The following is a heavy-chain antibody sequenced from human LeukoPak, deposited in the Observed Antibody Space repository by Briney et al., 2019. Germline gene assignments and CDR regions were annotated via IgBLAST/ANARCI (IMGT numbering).Heavy chain of an antibody. D-gene: IGHD3-10*01. CDR3: ARALLWFGEPPYYFDY. CDR2: IYTSGST. V-gene: IGHV4-4*07. CDR1: GGSISSYY. Sequence: SETLSLTCTVSGGSISSYYWSWVRQPAGKGLEWIGRIYTSGSTNYNPSLKSRVTMSVDTSKNQFSLKLSSVTAADTAVYYCARALLWFGEPPYYFDYWGQGTLVTVSS. J-gene: IGHJ4*02.